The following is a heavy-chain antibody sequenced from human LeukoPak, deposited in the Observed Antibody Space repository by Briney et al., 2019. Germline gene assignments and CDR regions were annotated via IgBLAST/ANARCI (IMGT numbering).Heavy chain of an antibody. J-gene: IGHJ4*02. CDR2: IWYDGSNK. Sequence: GGSLRLSCAASGFTFSSYGMHWVRQAPGKGLEWVAVIWYDGSNKYYADSVKGRFTISRDNSKNTLYLQMNSLRAEDTAVYYCAKSEATMIVAPLGYWGQGTLVTVSS. V-gene: IGHV3-30*02. D-gene: IGHD3-22*01. CDR1: GFTFSSYG. CDR3: AKSEATMIVAPLGY.